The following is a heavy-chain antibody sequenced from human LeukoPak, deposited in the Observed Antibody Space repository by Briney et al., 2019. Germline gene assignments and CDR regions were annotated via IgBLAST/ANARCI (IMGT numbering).Heavy chain of an antibody. CDR2: ISNSGGTT. Sequence: GGSLRLSCAASGFIFSNYDMNWVRQAPGKGLEWVSGISNSGGTTYYADSVKGRFTISRDNSKNTLYLQMNSLRAEDTAVYYCAKRLAMTGTYHFDYWGQGTLVIVSS. CDR3: AKRLAMTGTYHFDY. J-gene: IGHJ4*02. D-gene: IGHD6-19*01. V-gene: IGHV3-23*01. CDR1: GFIFSNYD.